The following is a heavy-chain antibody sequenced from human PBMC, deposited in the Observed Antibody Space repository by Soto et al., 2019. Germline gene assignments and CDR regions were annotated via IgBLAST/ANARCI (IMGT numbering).Heavy chain of an antibody. V-gene: IGHV4-31*03. CDR2: IYYSGST. Sequence: QVQLQESGPGLVKPSQTLSLTCTVSGGNSGGYYWSWIRQHPGKGLEWIGYIYYSGSTYYNPSLNNRVTISADTSKNRFSLRLSSVTAADTAVYYCATYRSGLVYFDYWGQGTLVTVSS. D-gene: IGHD2-2*01. CDR1: GGNSGGYY. J-gene: IGHJ4*02. CDR3: ATYRSGLVYFDY.